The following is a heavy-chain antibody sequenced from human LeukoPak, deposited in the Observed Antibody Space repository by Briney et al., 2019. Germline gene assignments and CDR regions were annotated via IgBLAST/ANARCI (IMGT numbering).Heavy chain of an antibody. CDR1: GGTIDTYT. CDR2: IHYSGNT. D-gene: IGHD2-8*01. CDR3: AKLYSSSLGLRN. J-gene: IGHJ4*02. V-gene: IGHV4-59*03. Sequence: SETLSLTCTVSGGTIDTYTWRWIRQPPGKGLEWIGYIHYSGNTNYNRSLKSRDSMSVDTSKNQFSLNLRSVNAADTGLYYCAKLYSSSLGLRNWGQGSLVTVSS.